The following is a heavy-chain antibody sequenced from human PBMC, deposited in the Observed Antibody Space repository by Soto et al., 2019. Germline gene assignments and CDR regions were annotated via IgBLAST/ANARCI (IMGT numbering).Heavy chain of an antibody. J-gene: IGHJ4*02. Sequence: GGSLRLSCAASGFTFSSYGMHWVRQAPGKGLEWVAVIWYDGSNKYYADSVKGRFTISRDNSKNTLYLQMNSLRAEDTAVYYCAGEFDDSSGYRHSYFDYWGQGTLVTVSS. CDR3: AGEFDDSSGYRHSYFDY. D-gene: IGHD3-22*01. V-gene: IGHV3-33*01. CDR1: GFTFSSYG. CDR2: IWYDGSNK.